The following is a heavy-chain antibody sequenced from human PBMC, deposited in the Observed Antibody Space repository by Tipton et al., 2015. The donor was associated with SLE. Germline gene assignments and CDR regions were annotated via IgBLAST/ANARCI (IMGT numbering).Heavy chain of an antibody. CDR2: IYHSGST. CDR1: GYSISSGYY. V-gene: IGHV4-38-2*02. CDR3: ARGYDCSSSSCYLYY. J-gene: IGHJ4*02. Sequence: TLSLTCTVSGYSISSGYYWGWIRQPPGKGLEWIGSIYHSGSTYYNPSLKSRVTISVDTSKNQFSLKLSSVTAADTAVYYCARGYDCSSSSCYLYYWGQGTLVSVSS. D-gene: IGHD2-2*01.